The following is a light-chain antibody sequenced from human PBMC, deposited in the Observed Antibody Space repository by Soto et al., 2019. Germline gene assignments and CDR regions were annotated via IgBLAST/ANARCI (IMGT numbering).Light chain of an antibody. Sequence: EIVMTQSPATLSVSPGERATLSCRASQSMSSNLAWFQQKPGQAPRLLIYGASTRATGVPARFSGSGSGTEFTLTISSLQSEDFAVYYCQQYHNWLTFGQGTKVEI. J-gene: IGKJ1*01. V-gene: IGKV3-15*01. CDR1: QSMSSN. CDR2: GAS. CDR3: QQYHNWLT.